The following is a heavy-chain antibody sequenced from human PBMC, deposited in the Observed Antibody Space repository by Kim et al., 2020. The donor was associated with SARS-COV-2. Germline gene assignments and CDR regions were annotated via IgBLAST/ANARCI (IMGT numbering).Heavy chain of an antibody. CDR3: AKGVASGGSYFDS. D-gene: IGHD2-15*01. J-gene: IGHJ4*02. V-gene: IGHV3-23*01. Sequence: YEDAVKGRFTISRDNSKNTLYLKMNGLRDEDTSIYYCAKGVASGGSYFDSWGQGILVAVSS.